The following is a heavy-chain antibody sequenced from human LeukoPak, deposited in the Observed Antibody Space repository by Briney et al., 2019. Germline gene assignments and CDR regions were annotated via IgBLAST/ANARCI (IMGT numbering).Heavy chain of an antibody. CDR2: IKQDGSEK. J-gene: IGHJ4*02. CDR1: GFTFSSYW. D-gene: IGHD3-9*01. V-gene: IGHV3-7*01. Sequence: GGSLRLSCAASGFTFSSYWMSWVRQAPGKGLEWVANIKQDGSEKYYVDSVKGRFTISRDNAKSSLYLQMNSLRAEDTAVYYCARGGEGYYDILTGYYVYQYYFDYWGQGTLVTVSS. CDR3: ARGGEGYYDILTGYYVYQYYFDY.